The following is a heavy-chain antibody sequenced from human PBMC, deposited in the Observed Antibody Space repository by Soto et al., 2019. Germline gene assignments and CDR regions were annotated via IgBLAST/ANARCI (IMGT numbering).Heavy chain of an antibody. J-gene: IGHJ6*02. V-gene: IGHV4-4*02. D-gene: IGHD2-8*02. Sequence: SETLSLTCVVASESIISKKWCTWVRQPPGKGLEWIGEIFHGGGANYNPSLKSRVTMSLDLSKNQFSLDLRFVTAADTAIYYCARSAPWWFSMAVWGRGTTLTVSS. CDR2: IFHGGGA. CDR1: SESIISKKW. CDR3: ARSAPWWFSMAV.